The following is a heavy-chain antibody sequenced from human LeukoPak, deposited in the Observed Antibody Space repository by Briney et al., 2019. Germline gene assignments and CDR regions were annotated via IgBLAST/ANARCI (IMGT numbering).Heavy chain of an antibody. CDR2: IYHGGTA. Sequence: SETLSLTCGVSNYSINSDDYWGWIRQSPGKRLEWIGSIYHGGTAHYNPSLKSRATMSLDTSKNQFYLKLTSVTAADTAFYYCTREGPSRDDGDSSFDYWGQGTLVTVSS. V-gene: IGHV4-38-2*02. D-gene: IGHD4-17*01. J-gene: IGHJ4*02. CDR1: NYSINSDDY. CDR3: TREGPSRDDGDSSFDY.